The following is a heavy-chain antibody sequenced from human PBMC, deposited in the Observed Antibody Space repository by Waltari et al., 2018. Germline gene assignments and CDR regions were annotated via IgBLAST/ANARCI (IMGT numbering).Heavy chain of an antibody. J-gene: IGHJ3*02. CDR3: ARAPRAFDI. CDR2: INPSDGRT. Sequence: QVQLVQSGAEVKKPGASVKVSCKASGYIFTNYYIHWVRQAPGQGLEWMGIINPSDGRTSPAQKFQDRVTMTRDTPTSTVNMELSSLRSEDTAVYYCARAPRAFDIWGQGTMVTVSS. V-gene: IGHV1-46*01. CDR1: GYIFTNYY.